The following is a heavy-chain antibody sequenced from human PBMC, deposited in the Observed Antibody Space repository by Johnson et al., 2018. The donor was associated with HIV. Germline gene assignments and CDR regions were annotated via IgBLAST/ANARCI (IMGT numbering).Heavy chain of an antibody. CDR2: IRYDGSNK. Sequence: QVLLVESGGVVVQPGGSLRLSCAASGFTFSSYGMHWVRQAPGTGLEWVAFIRYDGSNKYYADSVKGRFTISRDNSKNTLYLQMNSLRAEDTAVYYCASLVGSSSGEAFDIWGQGTMVTVSS. CDR3: ASLVGSSSGEAFDI. J-gene: IGHJ3*02. CDR1: GFTFSSYG. V-gene: IGHV3-30*02. D-gene: IGHD6-6*01.